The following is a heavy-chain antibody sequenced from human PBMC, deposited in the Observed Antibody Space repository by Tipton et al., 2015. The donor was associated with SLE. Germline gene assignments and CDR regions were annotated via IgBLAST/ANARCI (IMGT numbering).Heavy chain of an antibody. CDR3: ARHISICYDVFAF. J-gene: IGHJ3*01. CDR1: GGPLTGDY. Sequence: GLVKPSETLSLTCTVSGGPLTGDYWSWIRQPPGKGLEWIGYVFYTGRTTYNPSLERRVTISIDTSRTQFSLNLTSVTASDTAVYFCARHISICYDVFAFWSQGTMVTVSS. V-gene: IGHV4-59*08. CDR2: VFYTGRT. D-gene: IGHD3-10*02.